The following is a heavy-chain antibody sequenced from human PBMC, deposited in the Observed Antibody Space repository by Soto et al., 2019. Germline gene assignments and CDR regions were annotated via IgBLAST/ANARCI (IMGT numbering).Heavy chain of an antibody. CDR1: GFTFSSYA. J-gene: IGHJ5*02. CDR2: IKSKTDGGTT. CDR3: TTDPERGYYDSSGYYSNNWFDP. V-gene: IGHV3-15*01. Sequence: EGSLRLSCAASGFTFSSYAMSWVRQAPGKGLEWVGRIKSKTDGGTTDYAAPVKGRFTISRDDSKNTLYLQMNSLKTEDTAVYYCTTDPERGYYDSSGYYSNNWFDPWGQGTLVTVSS. D-gene: IGHD3-22*01.